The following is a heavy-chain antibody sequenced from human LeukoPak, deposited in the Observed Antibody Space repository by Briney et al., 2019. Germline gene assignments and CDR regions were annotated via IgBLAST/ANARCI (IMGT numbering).Heavy chain of an antibody. V-gene: IGHV4-34*01. J-gene: IGHJ6*03. CDR3: ARGLVPAGMARYHYMDV. Sequence: SETLSLTCAVYGGSFSGYYWSWIRQPPGKGLEWIGEINHSGSTNYNPSLKSRVTISVDTSKNQFSLKLSSVTAADTAVYYCARGLVPAGMARYHYMDVWGKGTTVTVSS. CDR1: GGSFSGYY. D-gene: IGHD2-2*01. CDR2: INHSGST.